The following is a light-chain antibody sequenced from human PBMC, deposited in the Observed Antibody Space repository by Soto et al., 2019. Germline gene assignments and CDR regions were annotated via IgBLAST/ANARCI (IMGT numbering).Light chain of an antibody. V-gene: IGKV1-6*01. CDR1: QGIRDD. Sequence: ALQMTQSPSSLSASVGDRVTITCRASQGIRDDLGWYQQKPGKAPKLLIYAASSLQSGVPSRFSGSGFGADFTLTISSLQPEDSATYYGLQDYNSPRTFGQGTKVEIK. J-gene: IGKJ1*01. CDR2: AAS. CDR3: LQDYNSPRT.